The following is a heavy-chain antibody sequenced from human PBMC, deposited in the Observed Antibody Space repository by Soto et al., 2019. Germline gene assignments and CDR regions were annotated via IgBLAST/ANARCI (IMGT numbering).Heavy chain of an antibody. CDR2: IIPILGIA. D-gene: IGHD3-16*01. CDR3: AKRGFGPVPHADH. V-gene: IGHV1-69*02. CDR1: GGTFSSYT. Sequence: QVQLVQSGAEVKKPGSSVKVSCKASGGTFSSYTISWVRQAPGQGLEWMGRIIPILGIANYAQKFQGRVTITADKSTNTAHRELNSPRSEDTAGYYCAKRGFGPVPHADHWGQGTLVTVSP. J-gene: IGHJ4*01.